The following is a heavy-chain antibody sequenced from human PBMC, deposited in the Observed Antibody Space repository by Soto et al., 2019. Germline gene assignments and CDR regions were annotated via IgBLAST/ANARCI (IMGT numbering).Heavy chain of an antibody. CDR3: AREGGSETLQPSYNWFDT. J-gene: IGHJ5*02. Sequence: ASVKVSCKASGYTFTDCHIHWVRQAPGQGLEFMGWINANNGGAGSAQQFQGRVTVTRDTSITTVYMELGNLRSDDTAVYYCAREGGSETLQPSYNWFDTWGQGTLVTVSS. CDR1: GYTFTDCH. V-gene: IGHV1-2*02. D-gene: IGHD6-25*01. CDR2: INANNGGA.